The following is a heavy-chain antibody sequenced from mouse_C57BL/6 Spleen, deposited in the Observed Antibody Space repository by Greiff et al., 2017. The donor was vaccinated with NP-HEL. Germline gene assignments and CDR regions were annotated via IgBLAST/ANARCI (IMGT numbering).Heavy chain of an antibody. CDR3: AREDYDYDKGFDY. D-gene: IGHD2-4*01. J-gene: IGHJ2*01. Sequence: QVQLKESGPELVKPGASVKISCKASGYAFSSSWMNWVKQRPGKGLEWIGRIYPGDGDTNYNGKFKGKATLTADKSSSTAYMQLSSLTSEDSAVYFCAREDYDYDKGFDYWGQGTTLTVSS. CDR2: IYPGDGDT. V-gene: IGHV1-82*01. CDR1: GYAFSSSW.